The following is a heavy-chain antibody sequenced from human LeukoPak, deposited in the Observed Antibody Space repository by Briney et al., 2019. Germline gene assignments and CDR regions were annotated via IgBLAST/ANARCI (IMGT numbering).Heavy chain of an antibody. CDR1: GFTFSSYA. Sequence: QTGGSLRLSCAASGFTFSSYAMNWVRQAPGKGLEWVAVISYDGSNKYYADSVKGRFTISRDNSKNTLYLQMNSLRAEDTAVYYCARDPVYGDYVQYYFDYWGQGTLVTVSS. CDR2: ISYDGSNK. J-gene: IGHJ4*02. CDR3: ARDPVYGDYVQYYFDY. V-gene: IGHV3-30-3*01. D-gene: IGHD4-17*01.